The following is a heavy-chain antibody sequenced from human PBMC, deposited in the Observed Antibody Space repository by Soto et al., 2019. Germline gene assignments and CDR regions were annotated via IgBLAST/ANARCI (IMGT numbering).Heavy chain of an antibody. J-gene: IGHJ5*02. Sequence: SETLSLTCAVSGGSISAAGDSWSWIRQPPGGGLEWIGYIYRSGTFLSNPSLKTRLTMSLDRSNNQFSLTLTSVTAADTADYYCARAHLYSGSGSYINLMFEPWGQGTQVTVSS. V-gene: IGHV4-30-2*01. CDR1: GGSISAAGDS. D-gene: IGHD3-10*01. CDR2: IYRSGTF. CDR3: ARAHLYSGSGSYINLMFEP.